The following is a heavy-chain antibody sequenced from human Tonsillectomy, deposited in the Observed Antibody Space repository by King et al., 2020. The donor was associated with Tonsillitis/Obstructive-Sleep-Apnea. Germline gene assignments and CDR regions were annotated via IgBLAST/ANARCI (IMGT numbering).Heavy chain of an antibody. Sequence: FQLVQSGAEVKKPGSSVKVSCKASGGTFSSYAISWVRQAPGQGLEWMGGIIPVFGTANYAQKFQGRVTITADESTSTAYMVLSSLRSEDTAVYYCARDRGCTGGVCYEFGYWGQGTLVTVSS. CDR2: IIPVFGTA. CDR1: GGTFSSYA. D-gene: IGHD2-8*02. CDR3: ARDRGCTGGVCYEFGY. J-gene: IGHJ4*02. V-gene: IGHV1-69*12.